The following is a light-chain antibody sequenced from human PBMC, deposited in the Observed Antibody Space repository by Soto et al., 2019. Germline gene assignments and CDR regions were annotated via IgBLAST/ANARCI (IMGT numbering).Light chain of an antibody. CDR1: QSVNSN. Sequence: EIVLTQSPATLSVSPGDRATLSCRASQSVNSNLAWYHLKPGQAPRLLIYGASIRAAGIPARFTGSGSGTEFTLTISSLQPDDFATYYCQQYNSWTFGQGTKVDIK. CDR3: QQYNSWT. CDR2: GAS. J-gene: IGKJ1*01. V-gene: IGKV3-15*01.